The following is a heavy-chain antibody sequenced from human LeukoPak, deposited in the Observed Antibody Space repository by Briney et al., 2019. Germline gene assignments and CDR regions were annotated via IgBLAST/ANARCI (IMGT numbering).Heavy chain of an antibody. V-gene: IGHV4-34*01. D-gene: IGHD3-3*01. J-gene: IGHJ6*02. CDR1: GGSFSGYY. Sequence: SETLSLPCAVYGGSFSGYYWSWIRQPPGKGLEWIGEINHSGSTNYNPSLKSRVTISVDTSKNQFSLKLSSVTAADTAVYYCARAPYYDFWSGYPYYYYYGMDVWGQGTTVTVSS. CDR2: INHSGST. CDR3: ARAPYYDFWSGYPYYYYYGMDV.